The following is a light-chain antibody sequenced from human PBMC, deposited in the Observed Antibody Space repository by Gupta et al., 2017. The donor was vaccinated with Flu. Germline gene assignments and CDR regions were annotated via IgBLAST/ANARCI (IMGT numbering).Light chain of an antibody. CDR1: SGHSSFA. CDR2: FNSDGSH. Sequence: QLVLTQSPSASASLGASVTLTCTLSSGHSSFAIAWHQQQPEKGPRYLMKFNSDGSHTKGDGIPDRFSGSNSGAERYLTISGLQSEDEADYYCQTWGAGFQVFGGGTKLTVL. V-gene: IGLV4-69*01. J-gene: IGLJ3*02. CDR3: QTWGAGFQV.